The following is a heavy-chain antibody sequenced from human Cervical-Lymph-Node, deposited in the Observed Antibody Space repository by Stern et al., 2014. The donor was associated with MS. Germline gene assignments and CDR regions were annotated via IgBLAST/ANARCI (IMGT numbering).Heavy chain of an antibody. CDR3: ATAPPRGYTYGNFDY. CDR2: IYPGDSDT. Sequence: EVQLVESGTEVKKPGESLKISCKGSGYSFSNYWIGWVRQMPGQGLEWIGIIYPGDSDTRYSTSFQGQVTISADKSINTAYLQWSSLKASDTAIYYCATAPPRGYTYGNFDYWGQGTLVTVSS. CDR1: GYSFSNYW. D-gene: IGHD5-18*01. V-gene: IGHV5-51*03. J-gene: IGHJ4*02.